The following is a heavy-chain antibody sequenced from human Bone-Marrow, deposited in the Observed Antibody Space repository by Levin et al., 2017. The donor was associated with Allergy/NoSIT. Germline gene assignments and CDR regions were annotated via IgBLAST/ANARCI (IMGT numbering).Heavy chain of an antibody. CDR1: AFTFRSNW. Sequence: TGGSLRLSCAASAFTFRSNWMSWVRQAPGKGLEWVANIKQDGSEKYYLDSVKGRFTISRDNAKNSVFLQMNSLRAEDTAVYYCASLHRCYYYPYDAFETWGQGTMVTVSS. J-gene: IGHJ3*02. D-gene: IGHD3-22*01. CDR3: ASLHRCYYYPYDAFET. V-gene: IGHV3-7*01. CDR2: IKQDGSEK.